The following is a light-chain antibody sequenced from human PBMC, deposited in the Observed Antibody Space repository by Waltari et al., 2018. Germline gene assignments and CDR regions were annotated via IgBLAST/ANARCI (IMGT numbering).Light chain of an antibody. Sequence: SCRAGQIVGRSLVWYQQKPGQDPRLLSYGASNRGIGIPVSLSGSASGTDFSRIISALEPEEFALYYCPKNARLPATLGQGTKVEIK. CDR1: QIVGRS. J-gene: IGKJ1*01. CDR3: PKNARLPAT. CDR2: GAS. V-gene: IGKV3-20*01.